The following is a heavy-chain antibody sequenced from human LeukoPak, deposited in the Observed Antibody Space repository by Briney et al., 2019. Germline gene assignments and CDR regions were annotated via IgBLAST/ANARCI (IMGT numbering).Heavy chain of an antibody. V-gene: IGHV3-7*01. D-gene: IGHD3-3*01. CDR3: ARLREIPVFGVVTKSTSYFDY. CDR1: GFTFSNTW. J-gene: IGHJ4*02. CDR2: IKQDRSEK. Sequence: GGSLRLSCAASGFTFSNTWMSWVRQAPGKGLELVANIKQDRSEKYYVDSVKGRFTISRDNAKNSLYLQMNSLRAEDTAVYYCARLREIPVFGVVTKSTSYFDYWGQGTLVTVSS.